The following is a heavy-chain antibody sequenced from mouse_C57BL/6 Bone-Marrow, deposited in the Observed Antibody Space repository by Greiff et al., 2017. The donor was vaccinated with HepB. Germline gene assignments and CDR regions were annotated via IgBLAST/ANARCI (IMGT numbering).Heavy chain of an antibody. Sequence: QVQLQQPGAELVKPGASVKLSCKASGYTLTSYWMHWVKQRPGRGLEWIGRIDPTSGGTKYNEKFKSKATLTVDKPSSTAYMQLSSLTSEDSAVYYCARSVGNYAMDYWGQGTSVTVSS. D-gene: IGHD1-1*02. CDR1: GYTLTSYW. CDR2: IDPTSGGT. V-gene: IGHV1-72*01. J-gene: IGHJ4*01. CDR3: ARSVGNYAMDY.